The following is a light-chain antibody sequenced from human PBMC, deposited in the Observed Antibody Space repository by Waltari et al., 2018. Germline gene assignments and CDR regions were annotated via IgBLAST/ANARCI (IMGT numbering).Light chain of an antibody. Sequence: DIVLPQSPGTLSHSRGEGATLSCSGSQSVRGSLAGYQQKGAPAPRLLIYGASSRATGIPDGFVGSGSGTDFSLTIGSLEPEDFAVYYCQHDVRLPATFGQGTKVEIK. CDR1: QSVRGS. CDR3: QHDVRLPAT. CDR2: GAS. J-gene: IGKJ1*01. V-gene: IGKV3-20*01.